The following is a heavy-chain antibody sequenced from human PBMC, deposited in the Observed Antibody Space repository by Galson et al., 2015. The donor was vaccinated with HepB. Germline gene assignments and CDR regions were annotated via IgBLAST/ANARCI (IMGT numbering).Heavy chain of an antibody. CDR2: INHSGST. CDR1: Y. Sequence: YWSWIRQSPGKGLEWIGEINHSGSTNYNPSLKSRVTISADTSKNQFSLKLSSVTAADTAVYYCARGSRSAKGFQHWGQGTLVTVSS. V-gene: IGHV4-34*01. J-gene: IGHJ1*01. CDR3: ARGSRSAKGFQH.